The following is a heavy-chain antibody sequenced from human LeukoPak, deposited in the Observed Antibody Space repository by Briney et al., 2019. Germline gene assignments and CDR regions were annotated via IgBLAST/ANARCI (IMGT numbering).Heavy chain of an antibody. Sequence: KASETLSLTCTVSGGSISSNIYYWGWLRQPPGKGLEGNGSIYGSGSTYYNPSLKSRVTISVDTSKNQFSLKVSSVTAADTAVYYCARHEWGAAAARKFDYWGQGTLVTVSS. CDR2: IYGSGST. V-gene: IGHV4-39*01. CDR3: ARHEWGAAAARKFDY. CDR1: GGSISSNIYY. J-gene: IGHJ4*02. D-gene: IGHD6-13*01.